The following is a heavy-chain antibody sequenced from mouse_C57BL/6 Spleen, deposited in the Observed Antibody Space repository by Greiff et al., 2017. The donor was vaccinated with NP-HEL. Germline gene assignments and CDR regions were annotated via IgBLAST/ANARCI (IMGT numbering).Heavy chain of an antibody. D-gene: IGHD1-1*01. V-gene: IGHV1-18*01. CDR2: INPNNGGT. CDR1: GYTFTDYN. J-gene: IGHJ2*01. Sequence: VQLQQSGPELVKPGASVKIPCKASGYTFTDYNMDWVKQSHGKSLEWIGDINPNNGGTNYNQKFKGKATLTVDKSSSTAYMELRSLTSEETAVYYCERISRDGFAYWGQGTTVTVSS. CDR3: ERISRDGFAY.